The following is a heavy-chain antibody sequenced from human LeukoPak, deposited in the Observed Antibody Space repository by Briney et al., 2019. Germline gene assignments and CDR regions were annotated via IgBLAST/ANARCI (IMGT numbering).Heavy chain of an antibody. Sequence: PSETLSLTCTVSGDSISTSDYYWGCIRQSPGKGLEWIVTIFSSGGTYYNPSLKSRVTISEDTSKNQFSLNLSSVTASDTAVYYCARGHFWSGYYNVFDYWGQGTLVTVSS. CDR1: GDSISTSDYY. D-gene: IGHD3-3*01. CDR3: ARGHFWSGYYNVFDY. V-gene: IGHV4-39*01. CDR2: IFSSGGT. J-gene: IGHJ4*02.